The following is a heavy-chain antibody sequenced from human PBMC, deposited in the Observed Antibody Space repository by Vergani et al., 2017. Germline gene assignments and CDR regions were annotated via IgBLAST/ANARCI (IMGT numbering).Heavy chain of an antibody. CDR3: AATVTTFDY. CDR2: ISWNSGSI. V-gene: IGHV3-9*01. Sequence: EVQLVESGGGLVQPGRSLRLYCAASGFTFDDYAMPWVRQAPGKGLEWVSGISWNSGSIGYADSVKGRFTISRDNAKNSLYLQMNSLRAEDTAVYYCAATVTTFDYWGQGTLVTVSS. CDR1: GFTFDDYA. J-gene: IGHJ4*02. D-gene: IGHD4-17*01.